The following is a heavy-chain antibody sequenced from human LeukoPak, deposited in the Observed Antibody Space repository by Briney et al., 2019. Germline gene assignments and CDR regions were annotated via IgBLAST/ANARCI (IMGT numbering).Heavy chain of an antibody. CDR3: ARRTQLVLWDWFDP. CDR1: VYSFTSYW. CDR2: IYPGDSDT. Sequence: GESLKISCKGSVYSFTSYWIGWVREMPGKGLEWMGIIYPGDSDTRYSPSFQGQVTISADKSISTAYLQWSSLTASDTAMYYCARRTQLVLWDWFDPWGQGTLVTVSS. D-gene: IGHD6-13*01. J-gene: IGHJ5*02. V-gene: IGHV5-51*01.